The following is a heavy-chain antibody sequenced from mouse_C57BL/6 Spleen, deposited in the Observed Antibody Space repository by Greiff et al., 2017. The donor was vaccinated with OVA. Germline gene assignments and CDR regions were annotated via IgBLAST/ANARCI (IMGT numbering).Heavy chain of an antibody. CDR3: ARYTTVVATDY. D-gene: IGHD1-1*01. CDR1: GYTFTSYW. V-gene: IGHV1-50*01. CDR2: IDPSDSYT. Sequence: QVQLQQPGAELVKPGASVKLSCKASGYTFTSYWMQWVKQRPGQGLEWIGEIDPSDSYTNYNQKFKGKATLTVDTSSSTAYMQLSSLTSEDSAVYYCARYTTVVATDYWGQGTTLTVSS. J-gene: IGHJ2*01.